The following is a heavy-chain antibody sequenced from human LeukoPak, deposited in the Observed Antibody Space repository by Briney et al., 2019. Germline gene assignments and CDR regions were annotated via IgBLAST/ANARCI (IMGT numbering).Heavy chain of an antibody. J-gene: IGHJ4*02. V-gene: IGHV1-8*01. CDR2: MNPNTGDT. Sequence: ASVKVSCKASGYSFTSYDINWVRQATGQGLEWMGYMNPNTGDTGVTQKFQGRVTMTRDPSINTAYVESTSLRSEDTAVYFCTRGGEILTHYKHIDYWGQGTLVTVSS. D-gene: IGHD3-9*01. CDR3: TRGGEILTHYKHIDY. CDR1: GYSFTSYD.